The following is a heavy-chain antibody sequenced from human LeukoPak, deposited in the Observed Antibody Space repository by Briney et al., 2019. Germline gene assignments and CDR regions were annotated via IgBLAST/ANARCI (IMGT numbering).Heavy chain of an antibody. CDR2: IDTSGST. D-gene: IGHD3-3*01. Sequence: SETLSPTCTVSGGSISSGDYYWSWIRQPAGKGLEWIGRIDTSGSTNYNPSLRSRVTISLDTSKNLFSLTLSSVTAADTAVYYCARDFSDFHWFDPWGQGTLVTVSS. CDR3: ARDFSDFHWFDP. J-gene: IGHJ5*02. V-gene: IGHV4-61*02. CDR1: GGSISSGDYY.